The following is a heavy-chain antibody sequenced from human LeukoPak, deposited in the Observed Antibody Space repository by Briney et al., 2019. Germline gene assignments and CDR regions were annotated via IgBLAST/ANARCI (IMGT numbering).Heavy chain of an antibody. CDR1: GFTFSSYA. D-gene: IGHD2-21*02. V-gene: IGHV3-23*01. J-gene: IGHJ4*02. CDR3: ARRKPHIVVVTATLDY. Sequence: GGSLRLSCAASGFTFSSYAMSWVRQAPGKGLEWVSAISGSGGSTYYADSVKGRFTISRDNSKNTLYLQMNSLRAEDTAVYYCARRKPHIVVVTATLDYWGQGTLVTVSS. CDR2: ISGSGGST.